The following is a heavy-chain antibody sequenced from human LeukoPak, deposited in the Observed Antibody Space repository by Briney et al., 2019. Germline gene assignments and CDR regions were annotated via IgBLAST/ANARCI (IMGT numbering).Heavy chain of an antibody. CDR2: INDSETT. CDR3: ARRYSSSTRVVLGPKRYYYYMDV. V-gene: IGHV4-34*01. CDR1: GGSFSGYY. Sequence: PSETLSLTCAVCGGSFSGYYWSWIRQPPGKGLEWSGQINDSETTNYTPSLKSRVTSGTTNYIPSPKSRVTISVDTSKPQFSLKLSSVTAADTAVYYCARRYSSSTRVVLGPKRYYYYMDVWGKGTTVTVSS. D-gene: IGHD6-6*01. J-gene: IGHJ6*03.